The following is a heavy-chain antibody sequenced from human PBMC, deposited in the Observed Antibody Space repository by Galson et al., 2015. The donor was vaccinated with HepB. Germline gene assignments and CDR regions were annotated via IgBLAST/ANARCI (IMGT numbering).Heavy chain of an antibody. D-gene: IGHD4-11*01. J-gene: IGHJ4*02. Sequence: SVKVSCKASGGTLRGYAINWVRQAPGQGLEWMGRITLIFDTTYYAQKFQGRLTITADESTSTAYMELSSLTSEDTAVYYCARGSLTTIRNYFDYWGQGTLITVAS. CDR3: ARGSLTTIRNYFDY. V-gene: IGHV1-69*13. CDR2: ITLIFDTT. CDR1: GGTLRGYA.